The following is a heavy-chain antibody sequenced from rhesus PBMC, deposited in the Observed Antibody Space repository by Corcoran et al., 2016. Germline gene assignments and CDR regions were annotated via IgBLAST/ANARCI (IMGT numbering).Heavy chain of an antibody. V-gene: IGHV4-80*01. Sequence: QVQLLESGPGLVNPSETLSLTCAVSGASISSYWWSWIRQPPGKGLEWIGEIKGNSGSTYYNPSLKSRVSISKGAYKNPFALKLSSVTAADTAVYYCARDQGYGSTKYYFDYWGQGVLVTVSS. CDR3: ARDQGYGSTKYYFDY. J-gene: IGHJ4*01. CDR1: GASISSYW. CDR2: IKGNSGST. D-gene: IGHD4-29*01.